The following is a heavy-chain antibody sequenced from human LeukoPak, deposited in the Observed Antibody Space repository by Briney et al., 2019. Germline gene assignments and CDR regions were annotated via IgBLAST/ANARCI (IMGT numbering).Heavy chain of an antibody. J-gene: IGHJ6*02. D-gene: IGHD6-25*01. CDR2: ISGSGGST. CDR3: AKVDKQRLGPGPEYYYYGMDV. CDR1: AFTFSSYA. Sequence: PGGSLRLSCAASAFTFSSYAMSWVRQAPGKGLGWVSAISGSGGSTYYADSVKGRFTISRDKSKNTLYLQMNSLRAEDTAVYYCAKVDKQRLGPGPEYYYYGMDVWGQGTTVTVSS. V-gene: IGHV3-23*01.